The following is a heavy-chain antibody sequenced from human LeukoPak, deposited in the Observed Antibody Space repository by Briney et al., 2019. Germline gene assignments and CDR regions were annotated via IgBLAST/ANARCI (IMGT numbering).Heavy chain of an antibody. CDR1: GFTFSSYT. V-gene: IGHV3-23*01. D-gene: IGHD2-15*01. Sequence: GGSLRLSCAASGFTFSSYTMTWVRQAPGKGLEWVSTIDGSGDITYYADSVKGRFTISRDNSKNTLYPQMNSLRVEDTAVYYCAKDRDMRWPQDFFDYWGQGTLVTVSS. J-gene: IGHJ4*02. CDR3: AKDRDMRWPQDFFDY. CDR2: IDGSGDIT.